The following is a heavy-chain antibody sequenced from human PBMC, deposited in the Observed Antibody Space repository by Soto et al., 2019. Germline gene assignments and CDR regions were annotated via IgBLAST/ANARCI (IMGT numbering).Heavy chain of an antibody. J-gene: IGHJ4*02. CDR2: ISAHNGNT. CDR1: GYAFTTYG. D-gene: IGHD1-1*01. CDR3: ARGRYGDY. Sequence: QVHLVQSGAEVKKPGASVKVSCQGSGYAFTTYGITWVRQAPGQGLEWMGWISAHNGNTNYAQKLXGRVTVTRDTSTSTAYMELRSLRYDDTAVYYCARGRYGDYWGQGALVTVSS. V-gene: IGHV1-18*01.